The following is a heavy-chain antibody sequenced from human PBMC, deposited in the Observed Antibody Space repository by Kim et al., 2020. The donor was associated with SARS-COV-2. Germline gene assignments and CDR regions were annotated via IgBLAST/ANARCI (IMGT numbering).Heavy chain of an antibody. CDR3: ARGLKSRPFDY. CDR2: INHSGST. CDR1: GGSFSGYY. V-gene: IGHV4-34*01. J-gene: IGHJ4*02. Sequence: SETLSLTCAVYGGSFSGYYWSWIRQPPGKGLEWIGEINHSGSTNYNPSLKSRVTISVDTSKNQFSLKLSSVTAADTAVYYCARGLKSRPFDYWGQGTLVT.